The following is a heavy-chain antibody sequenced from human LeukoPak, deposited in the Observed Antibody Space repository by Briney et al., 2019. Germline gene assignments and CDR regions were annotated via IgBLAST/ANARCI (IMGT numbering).Heavy chain of an antibody. Sequence: PGGSLRLSCVASGFSFTNYAMNWVRQAPGMGLEWVSTISGVGDDIYHADSVKGRFTISRDTSNNTRYLQMNSLRLEDAAIYYCALRSGEKAGLLLLWGEGTLVTVSS. D-gene: IGHD2-15*01. CDR1: GFSFTNYA. CDR2: ISGVGDDI. J-gene: IGHJ4*02. CDR3: ALRSGEKAGLLLL. V-gene: IGHV3-23*01.